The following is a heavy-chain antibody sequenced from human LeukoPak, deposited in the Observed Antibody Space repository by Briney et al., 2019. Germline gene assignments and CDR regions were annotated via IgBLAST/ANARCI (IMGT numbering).Heavy chain of an antibody. CDR2: INHSGST. CDR3: ARRRRYFDWLV. J-gene: IGHJ4*02. D-gene: IGHD3-9*01. Sequence: SETLSLTCAVYGGSFSGYYWSWIRQPPGKGLEWIGEINHSGSTNYNPSLKSRVTISVDTSKNQFSLKLSSVTAADTAVYYCARRRRYFDWLVWGQGTLVTVSS. CDR1: GGSFSGYY. V-gene: IGHV4-34*01.